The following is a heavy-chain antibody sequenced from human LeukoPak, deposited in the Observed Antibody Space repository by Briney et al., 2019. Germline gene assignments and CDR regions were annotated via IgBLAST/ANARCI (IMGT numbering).Heavy chain of an antibody. D-gene: IGHD1-7*01. Sequence: PSETLSLTCTVSGGSISSYYWSWIRQPPGKGLEWIGYIYYSGSTNYNPSLKSRVTISVDTSKNQFSLKLSSVTAADTAVYYCARGSLELVFGIWGQGTMVTVSS. J-gene: IGHJ3*02. CDR3: ARGSLELVFGI. V-gene: IGHV4-59*01. CDR1: GGSISSYY. CDR2: IYYSGST.